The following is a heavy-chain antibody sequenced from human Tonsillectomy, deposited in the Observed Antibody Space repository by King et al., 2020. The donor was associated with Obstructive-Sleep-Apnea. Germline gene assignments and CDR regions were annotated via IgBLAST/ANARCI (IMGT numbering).Heavy chain of an antibody. CDR3: AKGGDYYDSGSAYFDF. Sequence: VQLVESGGGLVQPGGSLRLSCAASGFTFRNYAMSWVRQAPGKGLEWVSTISYSGSSTYYADSVKGRFTISRDNSKNTLYLQMSSLRAEDTAVYYCAKGGDYYDSGSAYFDFWGQGNLVTVSS. D-gene: IGHD3-22*01. V-gene: IGHV3-23*04. CDR1: GFTFRNYA. J-gene: IGHJ4*02. CDR2: ISYSGSST.